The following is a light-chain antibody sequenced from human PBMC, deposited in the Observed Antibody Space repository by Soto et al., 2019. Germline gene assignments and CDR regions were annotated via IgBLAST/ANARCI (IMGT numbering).Light chain of an antibody. CDR1: QSISSW. CDR3: QQYNSYCT. CDR2: KAC. J-gene: IGKJ1*01. V-gene: IGKV1-5*03. Sequence: DIQMTQSPSTLSASVGDRVTITCRASQSISSWLAWYQQKPGKAPKLLIYKACSLESGVPSRFSGSGSGTEFTLTISSLQPDDFATYYCQQYNSYCTFGQGTKVEIK.